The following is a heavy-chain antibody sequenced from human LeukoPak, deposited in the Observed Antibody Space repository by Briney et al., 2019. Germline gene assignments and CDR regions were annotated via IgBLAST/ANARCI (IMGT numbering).Heavy chain of an antibody. CDR1: GFSLSAYS. D-gene: IGHD3-10*01. CDR3: ARSGLSSGSSLGY. J-gene: IGHJ4*02. Sequence: GGSLRLSCAASGFSLSAYSMNWVRQAPGKGLEWVPYISASGNTIYYADFVKGRFTISRDNAESSLYLQMTSLRAEDTALYYCARSGLSSGSSLGYWGKGTLVSVSS. V-gene: IGHV3-48*04. CDR2: ISASGNTI.